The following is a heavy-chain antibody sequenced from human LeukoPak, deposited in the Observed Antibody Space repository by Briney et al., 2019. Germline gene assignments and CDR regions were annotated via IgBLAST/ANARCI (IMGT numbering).Heavy chain of an antibody. CDR3: AKAGITIFGVVTDGDYFDY. D-gene: IGHD3-3*01. J-gene: IGHJ4*02. CDR1: GFTFSSYA. CDR2: ISGSGGST. V-gene: IGHV3-23*01. Sequence: GGSLRLSCAASGFTFSSYAMSWVRQAPGKGLEWVSAISGSGGSTYYADSVKGRFTISRDNSKNALYLQMNSLRAEDTAVYYCAKAGITIFGVVTDGDYFDYWGQGTLVTVSS.